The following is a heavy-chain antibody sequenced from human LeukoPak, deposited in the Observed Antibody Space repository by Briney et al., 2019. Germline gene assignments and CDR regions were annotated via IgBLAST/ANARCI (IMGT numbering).Heavy chain of an antibody. D-gene: IGHD3-10*01. CDR2: IRYNGNNQ. V-gene: IGHV3-30*02. Sequence: GGSLRLSCAASGFTFNNYGMHWVRQAPGKGLEWVAFIRYNGNNQYYADSVKGRFTISRDNSKNTLYLQMNSLKGDDTAVCYCAKDSAFYYIDVWGKGTTVIISS. CDR1: GFTFNNYG. J-gene: IGHJ6*03. CDR3: AKDSAFYYIDV.